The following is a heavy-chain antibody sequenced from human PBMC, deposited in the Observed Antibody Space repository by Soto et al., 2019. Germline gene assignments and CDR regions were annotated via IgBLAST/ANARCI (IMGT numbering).Heavy chain of an antibody. Sequence: EVQLLESGGGLVQAGGSPRLSCRASGSTSSSDAMTWVRQAPGKGLEWVSVISGGGDSAYYADSVQGRFAISRDNSKNTLFLQMSSLRAEDTAVYYCAKVGYESGGYYYHDAFHIWGQGTMVTVSS. V-gene: IGHV3-23*01. CDR3: AKVGYESGGYYYHDAFHI. D-gene: IGHD3-22*01. CDR2: ISGGGDSA. CDR1: GSTSSSDA. J-gene: IGHJ3*02.